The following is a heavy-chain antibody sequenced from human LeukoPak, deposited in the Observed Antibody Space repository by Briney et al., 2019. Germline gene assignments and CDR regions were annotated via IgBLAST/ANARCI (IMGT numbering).Heavy chain of an antibody. CDR3: ARQFCTNGVCWVDY. Sequence: SETLSLTCTVSGGXFSSYYWSWIRQPPGKGLEWIGYIYYSGSTNYDPSLKSRVTISVDTSKNQFSLRLSSVTAADTAVYYCARQFCTNGVCWVDYWGQGTLVTVSS. CDR2: IYYSGST. D-gene: IGHD2-8*01. V-gene: IGHV4-59*08. CDR1: GGXFSSYY. J-gene: IGHJ4*02.